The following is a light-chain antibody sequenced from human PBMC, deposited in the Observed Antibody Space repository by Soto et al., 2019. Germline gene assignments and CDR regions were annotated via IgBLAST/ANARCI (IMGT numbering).Light chain of an antibody. CDR1: QSVRSN. CDR3: QQYNNWPPT. CDR2: DAS. V-gene: IGKV3-15*01. J-gene: IGKJ5*01. Sequence: EIVLTQSPATLSVSLGERASLSCRASQSVRSNLAWYQQKPGQAPRLLIYDASTRAPGIPARFSGSGSGTELNLTISRLQSDDFAVYHCQQYNNWPPTFGHGTRLEIK.